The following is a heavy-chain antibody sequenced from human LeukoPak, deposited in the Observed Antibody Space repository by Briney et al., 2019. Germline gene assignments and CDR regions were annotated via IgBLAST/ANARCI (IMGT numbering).Heavy chain of an antibody. CDR3: ARAVEYSSSGFNYYYYYYMDV. CDR2: INPSGGST. V-gene: IGHV1-46*01. Sequence: ASVKVSCKASAYTFTGYYMHWVRQAPGQGLEWMGIINPSGGSTSYAQKFQGRVTMTRDMSTSTVYMELSSLRSEDTAVYYCARAVEYSSSGFNYYYYYYMDVWGKGTSVTVSS. D-gene: IGHD6-6*01. CDR1: AYTFTGYY. J-gene: IGHJ6*03.